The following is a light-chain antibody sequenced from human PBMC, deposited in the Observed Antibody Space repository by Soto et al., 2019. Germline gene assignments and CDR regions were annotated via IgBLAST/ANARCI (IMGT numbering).Light chain of an antibody. J-gene: IGLJ2*01. Sequence: QSALTQPASVAGSPGQSSTISCTGTSSDVGGYNYVSWYQQHPDKAPKLMIFDVSNRPSGVSNRFSGSKSGNTASLTISGLQAEDEADYYCSSYTSSSAPHVVFGGGTKLTVL. CDR3: SSYTSSSAPHVV. V-gene: IGLV2-14*01. CDR2: DVS. CDR1: SSDVGGYNY.